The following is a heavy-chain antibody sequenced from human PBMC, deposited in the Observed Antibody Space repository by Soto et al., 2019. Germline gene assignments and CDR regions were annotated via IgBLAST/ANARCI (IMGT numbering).Heavy chain of an antibody. CDR1: GGSFTSYY. CDR3: ERAIAAADPFDY. J-gene: IGHJ4*02. Sequence: PSQTLSLTFTVSGGSFTSYYWTWFRQPPGKGLAWIGYIYYSGSTNYNPSLKSRVTISVDTSKNQFSPKLSSVTAADTAVYYCERAIAAADPFDYWGQGTLVTVS. D-gene: IGHD6-13*01. V-gene: IGHV4-59*01. CDR2: IYYSGST.